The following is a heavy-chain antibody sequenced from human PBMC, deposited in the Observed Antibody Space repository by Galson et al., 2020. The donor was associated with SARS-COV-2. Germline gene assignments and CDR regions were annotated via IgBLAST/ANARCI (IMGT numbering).Heavy chain of an antibody. CDR3: AKDGSSITIFGVVIMGRGDALDF. CDR1: GFPHSSYA. V-gene: IGHV3-23*01. J-gene: IGHJ3*01. CDR2: SSGSGGST. D-gene: IGHD3-3*01. Sequence: GESPKTPCAAPGFPHSSYAMSRVRQAPGPGLEWVSASSGSGGSTHHAEPVTGRFTISSDNSKHTLYLQMNSLRAEDTAVYYCAKDGSSITIFGVVIMGRGDALDFWGQGTMVTVSS.